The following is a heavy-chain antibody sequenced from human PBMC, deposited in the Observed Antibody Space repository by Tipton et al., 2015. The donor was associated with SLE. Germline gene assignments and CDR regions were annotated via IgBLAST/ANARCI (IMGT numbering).Heavy chain of an antibody. Sequence: TLSLTCAVSGYPISGGYYWGWIRQPPGKGLEWIGSMYHSGNTYYSPSLKSRVTLSVDTSKNQFSLKLTSVTAADTAVYYCARDGYDTSGLKAFNIWGQGTMVTVSS. CDR2: MYHSGNT. CDR1: GYPISGGYY. D-gene: IGHD3-22*01. CDR3: ARDGYDTSGLKAFNI. V-gene: IGHV4-38-2*02. J-gene: IGHJ3*02.